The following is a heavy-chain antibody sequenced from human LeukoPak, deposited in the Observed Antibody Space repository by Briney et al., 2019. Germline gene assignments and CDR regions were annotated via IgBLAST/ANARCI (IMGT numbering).Heavy chain of an antibody. CDR2: IHYSGST. V-gene: IGHV4-39*01. J-gene: IGHJ4*02. D-gene: IGHD1-26*01. CDR3: ARLGRLVFYFDY. CDR1: GGSISSTSYY. Sequence: PSETLSLTCTVSGGSISSTSYYWDWIRQPPGKGLEWIGSIHYSGSTYYNPSLKSRVTISLDTSRNRFSLKLSSVTAADTAVYYCARLGRLVFYFDYWGQGTLVSVSS.